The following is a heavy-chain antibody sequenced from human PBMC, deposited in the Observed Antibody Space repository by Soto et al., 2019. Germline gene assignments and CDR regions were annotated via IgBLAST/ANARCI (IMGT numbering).Heavy chain of an antibody. Sequence: ASVKVSCKVSGYTLTELSMHWVRQAPGKGLEWMGGFDPEDGETIYAQKFQGRVTMTEDTSTDTAYMELRSLRSDDTAVYYCAILSYYDILTGYPAFYFDYWGQGTLVTVSS. D-gene: IGHD3-9*01. J-gene: IGHJ4*02. CDR3: AILSYYDILTGYPAFYFDY. CDR2: FDPEDGET. V-gene: IGHV1-24*01. CDR1: GYTLTELS.